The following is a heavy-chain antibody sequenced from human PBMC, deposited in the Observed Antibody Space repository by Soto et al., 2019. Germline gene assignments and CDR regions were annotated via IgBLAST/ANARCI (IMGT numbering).Heavy chain of an antibody. CDR1: GGSFDKFI. Sequence: QVQLVQSGAEVKEPGSSVRVSCKASGGSFDKFIMNWVRQTPGRGLEWMGGIVPMLGTPTYAEKFKGRVRISATGTASTTHMELTSLRSEDTSIYSCASTGTYGSPRSGIDVWGVWTTVIVSS. CDR3: ASTGTYGSPRSGIDV. CDR2: IVPMLGTP. V-gene: IGHV1-69*01. D-gene: IGHD1-7*01. J-gene: IGHJ6*04.